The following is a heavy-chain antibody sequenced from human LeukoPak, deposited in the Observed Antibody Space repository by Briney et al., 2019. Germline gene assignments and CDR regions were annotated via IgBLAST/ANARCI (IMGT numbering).Heavy chain of an antibody. CDR1: GFTFSSYA. Sequence: PGGSLRLSCAASGFTFSSYAMSWVRQAPGKGLEWVSAISGSGGSAYYADSVKGRFTISRDNSKNTLYLQMNSLRAEDTAVYYCAKNLGELLYLFFDYWGQGTLVTVSS. V-gene: IGHV3-23*01. J-gene: IGHJ4*02. CDR2: ISGSGGSA. D-gene: IGHD3-10*01. CDR3: AKNLGELLYLFFDY.